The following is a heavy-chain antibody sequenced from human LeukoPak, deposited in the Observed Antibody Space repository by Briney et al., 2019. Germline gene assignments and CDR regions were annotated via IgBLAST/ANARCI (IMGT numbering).Heavy chain of an antibody. CDR2: MSSTGNTI. V-gene: IGHV3-11*04. CDR3: ARSSDYFTYFGL. Sequence: GGSLRLSCAASGFTLINYYMSWIRQTPGKGLEWISYMSSTGNTIYYEASVKGRFTVSRDSAKNSLFLQMDSLRAEDTGVYFCARSSDYFTYFGLWGRGSLVTVSS. J-gene: IGHJ2*01. D-gene: IGHD2/OR15-2a*01. CDR1: GFTLINYY.